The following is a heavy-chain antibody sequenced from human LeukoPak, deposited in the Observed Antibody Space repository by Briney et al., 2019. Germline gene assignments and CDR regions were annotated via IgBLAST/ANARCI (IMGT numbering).Heavy chain of an antibody. D-gene: IGHD2-8*01. J-gene: IGHJ5*02. CDR2: INHSGST. CDR3: ARGRTLYCTNGVCYWFDP. CDR1: GGSFSGYY. V-gene: IGHV4-34*01. Sequence: SETLSLTCAVYGGSFSGYYWSWIRQPPGKGLEWIGEINHSGSTNYNPSLKSRVTISVDTSKNQFSLKLSSVTAADTAVYYCARGRTLYCTNGVCYWFDPWGQGTLVTVSS.